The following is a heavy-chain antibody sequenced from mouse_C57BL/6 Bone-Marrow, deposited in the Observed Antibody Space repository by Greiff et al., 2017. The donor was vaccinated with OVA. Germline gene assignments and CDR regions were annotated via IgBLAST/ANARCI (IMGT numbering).Heavy chain of an antibody. CDR3: ARRDYGGGIAY. J-gene: IGHJ3*01. D-gene: IGHD1-1*01. Sequence: VKLVESGPGLVQPSQSLSITCTVSGFSLTSYGVHWVRQSPGKGLEWLGVIWSGGSTDYNAAFISRLSISKDNSKSQVFFKMNSLQADDTAIYYCARRDYGGGIAYWGQGTLVTVSA. CDR2: IWSGGST. V-gene: IGHV2-2*01. CDR1: GFSLTSYG.